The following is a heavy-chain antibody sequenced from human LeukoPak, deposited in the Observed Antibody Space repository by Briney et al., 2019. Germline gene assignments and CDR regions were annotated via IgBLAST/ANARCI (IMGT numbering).Heavy chain of an antibody. CDR3: ARSGYCSSTSCYKPNNYYYYYGMDV. J-gene: IGHJ6*02. V-gene: IGHV1-18*01. D-gene: IGHD2-2*02. Sequence: ASVKVSCKASGYTFTSYGISWVRQAPGQGLEWMGWISAYNGNTNYAQKLQGRVTMTTDTSTSTAYMELRSLRSDDTAVYYCARSGYCSSTSCYKPNNYYYYYGMDVWGQGTTVTVSS. CDR1: GYTFTSYG. CDR2: ISAYNGNT.